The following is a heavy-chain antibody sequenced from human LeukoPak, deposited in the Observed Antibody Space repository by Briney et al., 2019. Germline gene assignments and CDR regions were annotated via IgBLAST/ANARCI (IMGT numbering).Heavy chain of an antibody. D-gene: IGHD3-3*01. CDR3: ARGTRDSITIFD. V-gene: IGHV3-66*02. CDR2: IYSGGST. Sequence: GGSLRLSCAASGFTLSSNYMSWVRQTPGKGLEWVSVIYSGGSTYYADSVKGRFTISRDNSKNTLYLQMNSLRAEDTAVYYCARGTRDSITIFDWGQGTLVTVSS. J-gene: IGHJ4*02. CDR1: GFTLSSNY.